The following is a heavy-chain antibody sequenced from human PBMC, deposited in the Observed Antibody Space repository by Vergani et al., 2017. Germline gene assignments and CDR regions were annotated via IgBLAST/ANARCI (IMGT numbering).Heavy chain of an antibody. J-gene: IGHJ3*02. CDR1: GFTFSSYG. CDR2: IWYDGSNK. CDR3: ARDRTSPVLGSDAFDI. V-gene: IGHV3-33*01. D-gene: IGHD7-27*01. Sequence: VQLVESGGGVVQPGRSLRLSCAASGFTFSSYGMHWVRQAPGKGLEWVAVIWYDGSNKYYADSVKGRFTISRDNSKNTLYLQMNSLRAEDTAVYYCARDRTSPVLGSDAFDIWGQGTMVTVSS.